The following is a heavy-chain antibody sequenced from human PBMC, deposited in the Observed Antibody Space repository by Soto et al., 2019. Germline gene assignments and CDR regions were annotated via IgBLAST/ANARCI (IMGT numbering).Heavy chain of an antibody. CDR2: ISATATTM. J-gene: IGHJ4*02. CDR3: VRAARDGYKTFDY. V-gene: IGHV3-48*02. Sequence: EVPLVESGGGLVQPGESLRLSCVASEFTFSDYSMMWVRQAPGKGLEWVSYISATATTMYYADSVKGRFTISRDNAKNSLYLQINSLRDEDTAVYYCVRAARDGYKTFDYWGQGTLVTVS. CDR1: EFTFSDYS. D-gene: IGHD5-12*01.